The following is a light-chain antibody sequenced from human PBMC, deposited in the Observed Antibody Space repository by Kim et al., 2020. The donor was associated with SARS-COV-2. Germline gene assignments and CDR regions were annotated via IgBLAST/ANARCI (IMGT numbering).Light chain of an antibody. CDR3: CSYAGSYTYV. J-gene: IGLJ1*01. CDR2: DVS. CDR1: SSDVGGYNY. Sequence: GQPVTISCTGTSSDVGGYNYVSWYQQHPGKAPKLMIYDVSKRPSGVPDRFSGSKSGNMASLTISGLQAEDEADYYCCSYAGSYTYVFGTGTKVTVL. V-gene: IGLV2-11*01.